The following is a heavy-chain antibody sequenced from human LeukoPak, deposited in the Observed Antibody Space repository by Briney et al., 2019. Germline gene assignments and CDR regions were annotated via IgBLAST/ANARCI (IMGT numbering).Heavy chain of an antibody. Sequence: GGSLRLSCAASGFTFSSYAMHWVRQAPGKGLEWVAVISYDGSNKYYADSVKGRFTISRDNSKNTLYLQMNSLRAEDTAVYYCAAVGNYYDSIFDYWGQGTLVTVSS. CDR3: AAVGNYYDSIFDY. V-gene: IGHV3-30-3*01. D-gene: IGHD3-22*01. CDR2: ISYDGSNK. J-gene: IGHJ4*02. CDR1: GFTFSSYA.